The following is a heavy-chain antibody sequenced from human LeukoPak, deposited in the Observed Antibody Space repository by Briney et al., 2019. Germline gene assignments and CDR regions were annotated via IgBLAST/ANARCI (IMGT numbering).Heavy chain of an antibody. D-gene: IGHD3-3*01. V-gene: IGHV3-20*04. CDR2: INWNDGRT. J-gene: IGHJ3*02. CDR3: ARGVEIFGVHMPGGDAFDI. CDR1: GFTFDDYG. Sequence: PGGSLRLSCAASGFTFDDYGMSWVRQAAGKGLEWVSGINWNDGRTGYADSVKGRFTISRDNAKNSLYLQMNSLRAEDTALYYCARGVEIFGVHMPGGDAFDIWGQGTMVTVSS.